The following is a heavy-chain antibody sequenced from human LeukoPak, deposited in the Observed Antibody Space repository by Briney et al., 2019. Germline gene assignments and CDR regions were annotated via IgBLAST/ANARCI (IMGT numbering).Heavy chain of an antibody. J-gene: IGHJ4*02. D-gene: IGHD3-22*01. CDR3: ARDLPIYYDSSGPLDY. Sequence: ASVKVSCKASGHTFTSYYMHWVRQAPGQGLEWMGIINPSGGSTSYAQKFQGRVTMTRDTSTSTVYMELSSLRSEDTAVYYCARDLPIYYDSSGPLDYWGQGTLVTVSS. V-gene: IGHV1-46*01. CDR2: INPSGGST. CDR1: GHTFTSYY.